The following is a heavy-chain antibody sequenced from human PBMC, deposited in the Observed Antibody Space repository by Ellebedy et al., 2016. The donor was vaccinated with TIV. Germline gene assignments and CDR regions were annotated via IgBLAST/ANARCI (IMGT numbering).Heavy chain of an antibody. CDR1: GFTFSSYA. J-gene: IGHJ4*02. CDR3: AKDVGLAPRH. Sequence: GESLKISXAASGFTFSSYAMSWVRQAPGKGLEWVSSISGSGGSTYYADSVKGRFTISRDNSKNTLYLQMNSLRAEDTAVYYCAKDVGLAPRHWGQGTLVTVSS. V-gene: IGHV3-23*01. D-gene: IGHD3-16*01. CDR2: ISGSGGST.